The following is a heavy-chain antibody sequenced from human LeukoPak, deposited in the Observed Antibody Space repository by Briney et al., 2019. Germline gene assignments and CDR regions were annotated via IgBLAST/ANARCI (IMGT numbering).Heavy chain of an antibody. Sequence: SETLSLTCTVSGDSISSYYWSWIRQPPGKGLEWIGRIYSSGSPNYNPSLKSRVVVSLDTSKKQLSLRLSSVTAADTAVYYCARDMGDYYFDYWGQGTLVTVSS. J-gene: IGHJ4*02. CDR1: GDSISSYY. D-gene: IGHD2-21*02. CDR3: ARDMGDYYFDY. V-gene: IGHV4-4*07. CDR2: IYSSGSP.